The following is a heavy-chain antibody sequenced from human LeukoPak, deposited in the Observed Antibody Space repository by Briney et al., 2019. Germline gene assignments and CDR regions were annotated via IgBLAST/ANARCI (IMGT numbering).Heavy chain of an antibody. CDR3: ARRWNYGVNYYIAV. CDR1: GGSFSNYY. Sequence: KPAETLSHPCGVFGGSFSNYYWSWIRQPPGKGLEWIGEINDSGRINYNPALMSRVTISVDTSKSQFSLELTSVSAADTALYYCARRWNYGVNYYIAVWGEATTVTVSS. CDR2: INDSGRI. D-gene: IGHD1-7*01. J-gene: IGHJ6*03. V-gene: IGHV4-34*01.